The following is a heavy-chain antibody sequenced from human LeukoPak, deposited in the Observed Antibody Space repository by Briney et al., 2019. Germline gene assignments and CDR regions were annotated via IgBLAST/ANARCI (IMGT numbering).Heavy chain of an antibody. J-gene: IGHJ6*03. CDR2: IYHSGST. CDR1: GYSISSGYY. V-gene: IGHV4-38-2*01. Sequence: PSETLSLTCAVSGYSISSGYYWGWIRQPPGKGLEWIGSIYHSGSTYYNPSLKSRVTISVDTSKNQFPLKLSSVTAADTAVYYCARLLSDRILYYIRYYYYYYMDVWGKGTTVTVSS. D-gene: IGHD2-8*01. CDR3: ARLLSDRILYYIRYYYYYYMDV.